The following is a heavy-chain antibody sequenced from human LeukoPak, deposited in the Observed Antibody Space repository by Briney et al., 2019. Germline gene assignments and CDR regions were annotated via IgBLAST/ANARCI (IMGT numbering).Heavy chain of an antibody. V-gene: IGHV1-2*02. CDR2: INPNSGGT. Sequence: ASVTVSCKASGYTFTAYYMHWVRQAPGQGLEWMGWINPNSGGTNYAQKFQGRVTMTRDTSISTVYMELSRLTSDDTAVYYCARASLTTVRRVFDYWGQGTLVTVSS. CDR1: GYTFTAYY. CDR3: ARASLTTVRRVFDY. J-gene: IGHJ4*02. D-gene: IGHD4-17*01.